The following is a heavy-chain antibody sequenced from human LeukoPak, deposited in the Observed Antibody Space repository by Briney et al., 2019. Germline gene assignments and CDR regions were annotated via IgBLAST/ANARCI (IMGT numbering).Heavy chain of an antibody. J-gene: IGHJ4*02. CDR1: GFTFSSYS. Sequence: PGGSLRLSCAASGFTFSSYSMNWVRQAPGKGLEWVSSISRSSNYKYYADPVKGRFTISRDNAKNSLYLQMNSLRAEDTAVYYCATHHYYDGVDYWGQGTLVTVSS. V-gene: IGHV3-21*01. D-gene: IGHD3-22*01. CDR3: ATHHYYDGVDY. CDR2: ISRSSNYK.